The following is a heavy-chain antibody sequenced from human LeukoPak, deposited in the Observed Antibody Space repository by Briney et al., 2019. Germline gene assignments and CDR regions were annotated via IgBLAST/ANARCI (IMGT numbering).Heavy chain of an antibody. J-gene: IGHJ3*02. CDR1: GYSFTSYW. D-gene: IGHD3-22*01. Sequence: GESLKISCKGSGYSFTSYWIGWVRQMPGKGLEWMGIIYPGDSDTRYSPSFQGQGTISADKSISTAYLQWSSLKASDTAMYYCARRDSSGYYQMRAFDIWGQGTMVTVSS. CDR3: ARRDSSGYYQMRAFDI. CDR2: IYPGDSDT. V-gene: IGHV5-51*01.